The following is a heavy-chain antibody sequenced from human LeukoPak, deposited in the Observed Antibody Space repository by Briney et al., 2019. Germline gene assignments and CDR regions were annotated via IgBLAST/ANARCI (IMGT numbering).Heavy chain of an antibody. CDR3: AKGSFLRGVIIHPFDY. Sequence: GGSLRLSCAASGFTFSSYAMSWVRQAPGKGLEWVSAISGSGGSTYYADSVKGRFTISRDNSKNTLYLQMNSLRAEDTAVYYCAKGSFLRGVIIHPFDYWGQGTLVTVSS. CDR1: GFTFSSYA. CDR2: ISGSGGST. J-gene: IGHJ4*02. D-gene: IGHD3-10*01. V-gene: IGHV3-23*01.